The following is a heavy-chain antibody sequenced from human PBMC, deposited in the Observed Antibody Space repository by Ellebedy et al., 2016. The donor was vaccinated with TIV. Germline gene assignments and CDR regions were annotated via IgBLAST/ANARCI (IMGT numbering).Heavy chain of an antibody. J-gene: IGHJ2*01. CDR2: ITRDGSST. CDR3: ARGYCGGECYWWYFDL. Sequence: GESLKISCAASGFTFSSYWMHWVRQGPGKGLVWVSRITRDGSSTSYADSVKGRFTISRDNAKNTLYLQMNSLRAEDTAVYYCARGYCGGECYWWYFDLWGRGTLVTVSS. V-gene: IGHV3-74*01. CDR1: GFTFSSYW. D-gene: IGHD2-21*01.